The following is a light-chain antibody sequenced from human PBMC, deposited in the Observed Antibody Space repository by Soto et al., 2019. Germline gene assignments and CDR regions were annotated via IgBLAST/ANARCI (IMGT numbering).Light chain of an antibody. CDR1: QGISDY. CDR3: QKYNSAPYT. V-gene: IGKV1-27*01. Sequence: DIQMTQSPSSLSASIGDRVTITCRASQGISDYLAWYQQKPGKVPKLLIYAASTLQSGVPSRFSGSGSGTDLTLTISSLQPEDVATYYSQKYNSAPYTFGQGTKMEIK. CDR2: AAS. J-gene: IGKJ2*01.